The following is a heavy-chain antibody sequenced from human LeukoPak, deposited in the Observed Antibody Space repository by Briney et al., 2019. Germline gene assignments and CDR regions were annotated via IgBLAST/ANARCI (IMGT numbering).Heavy chain of an antibody. CDR1: GFTFSSHS. J-gene: IGHJ4*02. CDR3: ARGGSGDIPVDY. CDR2: NSSSSCI. D-gene: IGHD2-15*01. Sequence: GGSLRLSCAASGFTFSSHSMNWVRQAPGKGREWFSSNSSSSCIYYADSVKGRFTISRDNAKNSLYLQMNSLRAEDTAVYYCARGGSGDIPVDYWGQGTLVTVSS. V-gene: IGHV3-21*01.